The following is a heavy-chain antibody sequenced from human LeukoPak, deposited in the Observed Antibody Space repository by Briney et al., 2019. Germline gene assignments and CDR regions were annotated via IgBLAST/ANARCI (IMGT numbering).Heavy chain of an antibody. V-gene: IGHV3-74*01. Sequence: PGGSLRLSCAASGFSFSSYWMHWVRQAPGKGLVWVSRINSDGSSTSYADSVKGRFTISRDNAKNTLYLQMNSLRAEDTAVYYCARDHLNIVVVPAAISHYYYMDVWGKGTTVTVSS. CDR3: ARDHLNIVVVPAAISHYYYMDV. CDR1: GFSFSSYW. J-gene: IGHJ6*03. D-gene: IGHD2-2*02. CDR2: INSDGSST.